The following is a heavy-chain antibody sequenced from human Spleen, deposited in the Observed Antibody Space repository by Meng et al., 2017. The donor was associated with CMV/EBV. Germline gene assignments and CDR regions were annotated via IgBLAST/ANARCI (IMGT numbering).Heavy chain of an antibody. Sequence: TLSLTCAVYGGSFSGYYWSWIRQPPGKGLEWIGEINHSGSTNYNPSLKSRVTISVDTSKNQLSLKLSSVTAADTAVYYCARGPWFDPWGQGTLVTVSS. CDR3: ARGPWFDP. CDR2: INHSGST. V-gene: IGHV4-34*01. CDR1: GGSFSGYY. J-gene: IGHJ5*02.